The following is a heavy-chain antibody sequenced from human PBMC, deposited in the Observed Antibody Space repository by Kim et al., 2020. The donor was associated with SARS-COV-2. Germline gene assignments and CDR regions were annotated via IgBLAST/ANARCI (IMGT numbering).Heavy chain of an antibody. J-gene: IGHJ6*02. D-gene: IGHD6-13*01. Sequence: ASVKVSCKASGYTFTSYAMHWVRQAPGQRLEWMGWINAGNGNTKYSQKFQGRVTITRDTSASTAYMELSSLRSEDTAVYYCARDFSSMGAAGTLYYYYYGMDVWGQGTTVTVSS. V-gene: IGHV1-3*01. CDR1: GYTFTSYA. CDR3: ARDFSSMGAAGTLYYYYYGMDV. CDR2: INAGNGNT.